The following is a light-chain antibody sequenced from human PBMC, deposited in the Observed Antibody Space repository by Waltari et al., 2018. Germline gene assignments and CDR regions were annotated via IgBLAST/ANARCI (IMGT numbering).Light chain of an antibody. V-gene: IGLV4-69*01. Sequence: QVALTHSRSASASLGASSRLTCTLNRGHSAFAIACQPHQPANGPRFWMKLNSDGTYSKGDGIPDRFSGSSSGAERYLTISSVHAEDEADYYCQPWGTGTYWVFGGGTKLTVL. CDR2: LNSDGTY. CDR3: QPWGTGTYWV. J-gene: IGLJ3*02. CDR1: RGHSAFA.